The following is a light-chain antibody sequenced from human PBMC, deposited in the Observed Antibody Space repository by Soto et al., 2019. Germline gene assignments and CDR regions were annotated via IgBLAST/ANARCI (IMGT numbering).Light chain of an antibody. Sequence: EIVLTQSPATLSLSPGERATLSCRASQSVSSNLAWYKQKPGQAPSILTYGAFTRDTGIPARVSGTGSGTEVTLKISRLQSEEVALYDCQQYNDWPLTFGQGTKVDIK. CDR1: QSVSSN. CDR2: GAF. CDR3: QQYNDWPLT. J-gene: IGKJ1*01. V-gene: IGKV3-15*01.